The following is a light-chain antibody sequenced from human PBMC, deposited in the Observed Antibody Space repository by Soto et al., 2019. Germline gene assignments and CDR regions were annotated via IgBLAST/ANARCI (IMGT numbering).Light chain of an antibody. V-gene: IGKV1-39*01. CDR3: QQNYSSVT. J-gene: IGKJ5*01. CDR1: QTISNY. Sequence: DIQMTQSPSSLSASVGDRVTITCRASQTISNYLNWYQQKPGKAPKLLIYAASSLKGGVPSRISGSASRTDITLIISSLPPEDFANYYRQQNYSSVTFGQGTRLEIK. CDR2: AAS.